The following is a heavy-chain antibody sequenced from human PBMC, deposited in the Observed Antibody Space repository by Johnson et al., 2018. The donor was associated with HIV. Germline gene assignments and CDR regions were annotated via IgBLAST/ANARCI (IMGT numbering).Heavy chain of an antibody. D-gene: IGHD3-3*01. V-gene: IGHV3-30-3*01. CDR3: ARDPPYYNFWSGYYSGAFDI. J-gene: IGHJ3*02. CDR1: GFTFSSYA. Sequence: QVQLVESGGGVVQPGRSLRLSCAASGFTFSSYAMHWVRQAPGKGLEWVAVISYYGSNKYYADSVKGRFTISRDNSKNTLYLQMNSLRAEDTAVYYCARDPPYYNFWSGYYSGAFDIWGQGTMVTVSS. CDR2: ISYYGSNK.